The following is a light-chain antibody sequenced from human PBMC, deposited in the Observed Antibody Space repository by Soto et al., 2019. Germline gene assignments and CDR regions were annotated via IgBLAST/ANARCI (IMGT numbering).Light chain of an antibody. CDR3: QQYHNSRT. CDR2: GIS. V-gene: IGKV3-20*01. J-gene: IGKJ1*01. CDR1: QSVDRRS. Sequence: IVLTQSPGTLSLSLGERATLSCRASQSVDRRSLAWYQQKPGQPPRLLIFGISNRATGIPDRFSGSGSGADFTLTISGLEPEDFAVYYCQQYHNSRTFGQGTKVEIK.